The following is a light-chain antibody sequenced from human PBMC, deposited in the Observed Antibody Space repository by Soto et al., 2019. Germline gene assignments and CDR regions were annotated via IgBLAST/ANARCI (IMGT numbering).Light chain of an antibody. CDR3: SSYAGSNWYV. CDR2: EVN. V-gene: IGLV2-8*01. J-gene: IGLJ1*01. Sequence: QSVLTQPPSASGSPGQSVTISCTGTNSDVGGYNYVSWNRQYPGKAPKLIIYEVNERPSGVPDRFSGSKSGNTASLTVSGLQTADEADYYCSSYAGSNWYVFGTGTKVTVL. CDR1: NSDVGGYNY.